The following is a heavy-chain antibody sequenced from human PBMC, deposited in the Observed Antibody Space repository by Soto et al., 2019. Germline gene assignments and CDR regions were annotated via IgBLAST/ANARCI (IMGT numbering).Heavy chain of an antibody. J-gene: IGHJ6*02. CDR3: ARGDFLAALHGMDV. Sequence: QVQLQESGPGLLKPSQTLSLTCTVSGGSISSGDYYWSWIRQPPGTGLEWIGYIYYSGSTYYNPSLKSRVTISVDTSKNQFALKLSSVTAADTAVYYCARGDFLAALHGMDVWGQGTTVTVSS. V-gene: IGHV4-30-4*01. D-gene: IGHD6-6*01. CDR2: IYYSGST. CDR1: GGSISSGDYY.